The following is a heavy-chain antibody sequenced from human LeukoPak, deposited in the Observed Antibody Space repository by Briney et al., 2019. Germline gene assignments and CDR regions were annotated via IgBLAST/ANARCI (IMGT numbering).Heavy chain of an antibody. CDR1: GGSFSGYY. Sequence: SETLSLTCAVYGGSFSGYYWSWIIQPPRKRLQWIGEINHSGSTNYNPSLKSRVTISVDTSKNLFSLKLSSVNAADTAVYYCARLKGYSYGVGVFDYWGQGTLVTVSS. J-gene: IGHJ4*02. CDR2: INHSGST. V-gene: IGHV4-34*01. D-gene: IGHD5-18*01. CDR3: ARLKGYSYGVGVFDY.